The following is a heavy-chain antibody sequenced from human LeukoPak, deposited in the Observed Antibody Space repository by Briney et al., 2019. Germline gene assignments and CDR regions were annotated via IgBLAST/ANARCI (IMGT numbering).Heavy chain of an antibody. CDR3: AKGMSGEPSFYGMDV. Sequence: GGSLRLSCAASGFTFGPYAMSWVRQAPERGLEWVSSITNNGDNTYYADSVKGRFTISRDNSKNTLYLQMNSLRVEDTAVFYCAKGMSGEPSFYGMDVWGQGTTVTVSS. CDR1: GFTFGPYA. D-gene: IGHD1-14*01. CDR2: ITNNGDNT. J-gene: IGHJ6*02. V-gene: IGHV3-23*01.